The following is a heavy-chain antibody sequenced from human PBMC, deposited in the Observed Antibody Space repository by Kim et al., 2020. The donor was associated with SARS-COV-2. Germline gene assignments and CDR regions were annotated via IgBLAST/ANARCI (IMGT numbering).Heavy chain of an antibody. V-gene: IGHV1-2*04. D-gene: IGHD1-26*01. CDR1: GYVFTDYY. CDR2: ISPYSGDT. CDR3: ATLGAKKFDL. Sequence: ASVKVSCKASGYVFTDYYIHWVRQAPGRGLEFMAWISPYSGDTNYAQNFQGWVTVTRDTSSSTAYMELTTLTSDDTAVYYCATLGAKKFDLWGQGTVVTV. J-gene: IGHJ5*02.